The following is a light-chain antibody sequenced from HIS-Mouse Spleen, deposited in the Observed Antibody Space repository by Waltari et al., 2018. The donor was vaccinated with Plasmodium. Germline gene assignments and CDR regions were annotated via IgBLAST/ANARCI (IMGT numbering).Light chain of an antibody. V-gene: IGLV3-10*01. CDR3: YSTDSSGNHRV. Sequence: SYELTQPPSVSVSPGQTARITCSGDALPKTYAYWYQQKSGQAPVLVIYEESKRPSGIPARFSGSSSGTMATLTISGAQVEDEADYYCYSTDSSGNHRVFGGGTKLTVL. CDR2: EES. CDR1: ALPKTY. J-gene: IGLJ3*02.